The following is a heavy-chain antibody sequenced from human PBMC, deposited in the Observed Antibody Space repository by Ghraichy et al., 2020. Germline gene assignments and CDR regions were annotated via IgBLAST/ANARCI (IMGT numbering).Heavy chain of an antibody. D-gene: IGHD3-22*01. CDR1: GGSISSYY. Sequence: SETLSLTCTVSGGSISSYYWSWIRQPPGKGLEWIGYIYYSGSTNYNPSLKSRVTISVDTSKNQFSLKLSSVTAADTAVYYCARGVRDSSGSYYFDYWGQGTLVTVSS. J-gene: IGHJ4*02. CDR3: ARGVRDSSGSYYFDY. CDR2: IYYSGST. V-gene: IGHV4-59*01.